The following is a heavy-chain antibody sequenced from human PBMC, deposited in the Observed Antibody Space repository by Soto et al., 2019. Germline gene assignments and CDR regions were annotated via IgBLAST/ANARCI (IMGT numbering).Heavy chain of an antibody. Sequence: PEGSLRLSCAASGFTVSSNYMSWVRQAPGKGLEWVSVIYSGGSTYYADSVKGRFTISRDNSKNTLYLQMNSLRAEDTAVYYCARSGGTTSLDYYGMDVWGQGTTVTVSS. CDR2: IYSGGST. V-gene: IGHV3-53*01. D-gene: IGHD1-7*01. J-gene: IGHJ6*02. CDR1: GFTVSSNY. CDR3: ARSGGTTSLDYYGMDV.